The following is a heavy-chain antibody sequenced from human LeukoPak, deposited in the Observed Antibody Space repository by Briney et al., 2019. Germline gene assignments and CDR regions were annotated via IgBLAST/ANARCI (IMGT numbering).Heavy chain of an antibody. V-gene: IGHV4-38-2*02. CDR1: GYSISSGYY. CDR2: IYHSGST. D-gene: IGHD6-19*01. J-gene: IGHJ4*02. Sequence: SETLSLTCTVSGYSISSGYYWGWIRQPPGKGLEWIGSIYHSGSTYYNPSLKSRVTISVDTSKNQFSLKLSSVTAADTAVYYCATDSSGWYPYSFDYWGQGTLVTVSS. CDR3: ATDSSGWYPYSFDY.